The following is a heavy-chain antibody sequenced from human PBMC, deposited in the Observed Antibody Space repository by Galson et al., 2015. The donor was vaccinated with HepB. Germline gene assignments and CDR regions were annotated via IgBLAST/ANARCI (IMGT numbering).Heavy chain of an antibody. CDR2: IYYGGRT. J-gene: IGHJ4*02. CDR1: GVSISSSLYY. D-gene: IGHD5-18*01. CDR3: ARAAGDSSTYANDY. Sequence: ETLSLTCAVSGVSISSSLYYWGWIRQSPKKGLEWIGSIYYGGRTYFSPSLQSRVAISADMSKNQFSLKVNSVTAADTAVYYCARAAGDSSTYANDYWGQGALVTVSS. V-gene: IGHV4-39*07.